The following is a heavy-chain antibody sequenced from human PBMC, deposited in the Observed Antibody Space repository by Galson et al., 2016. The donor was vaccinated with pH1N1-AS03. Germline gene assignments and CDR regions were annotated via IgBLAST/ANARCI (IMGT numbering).Heavy chain of an antibody. Sequence: SVKVSCKASGYTFSRYGTSWVRQAPGQGLEWLGWISAYSGDTHYAQNFQGRVSMSTDTSTTTAYMELRSLTSDDTAVYYCARQTMVHYFDYWGQGTLVTVSS. J-gene: IGHJ4*02. V-gene: IGHV1-18*01. D-gene: IGHD3-10*01. CDR1: GYTFSRYG. CDR2: ISAYSGDT. CDR3: ARQTMVHYFDY.